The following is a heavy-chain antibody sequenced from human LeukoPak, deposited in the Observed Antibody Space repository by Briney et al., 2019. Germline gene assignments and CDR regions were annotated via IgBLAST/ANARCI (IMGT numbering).Heavy chain of an antibody. CDR1: GFTFSSYE. Sequence: GGSLRLSCAASGFTFSSYEMNWVRQAPGKGLEWVSYISSSGSTIYYADSVKGRFTISRDNAKNSLYLQMNSLRSEDTAVYYCATGRYCSSTSCPGPFDPWGQGTLVTVSS. J-gene: IGHJ5*02. CDR3: ATGRYCSSTSCPGPFDP. V-gene: IGHV3-48*03. D-gene: IGHD2-2*01. CDR2: ISSSGSTI.